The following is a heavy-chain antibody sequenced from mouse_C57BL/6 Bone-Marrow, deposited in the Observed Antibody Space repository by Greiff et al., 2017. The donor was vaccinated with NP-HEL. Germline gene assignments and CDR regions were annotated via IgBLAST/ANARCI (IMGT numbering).Heavy chain of an antibody. CDR1: GYTFTSYW. Sequence: QVQLQQPGAELVRPGTSVKLSCKASGYTFTSYWMHWVKQRPGQGLEWIGVIDPSDSYTNYNQKFKGKATLTVDTSSSTAYMQLSSLTSEDSAVYYCARSPQGFAYWGQGTLVTVSA. CDR2: IDPSDSYT. J-gene: IGHJ3*01. V-gene: IGHV1-59*01. CDR3: ARSPQGFAY.